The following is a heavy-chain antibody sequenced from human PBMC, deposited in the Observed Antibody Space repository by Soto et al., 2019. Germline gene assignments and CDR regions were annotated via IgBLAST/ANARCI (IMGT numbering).Heavy chain of an antibody. D-gene: IGHD2-8*02. V-gene: IGHV3-11*01. J-gene: IGHJ4*02. CDR1: GFSFSDYY. CDR2: ISGSGTNI. Sequence: QVQLVESGGGVVKPGGSLRLSCSASGFSFSDYYMTWVLQAPGKGLGWISYISGSGTNIYYAESVEGRFTIPRENARNSVHLQMNDLRGGDTARYFCGKMSRTESYDPVFFWGQGTLVTVSS. CDR3: GKMSRTESYDPVFF.